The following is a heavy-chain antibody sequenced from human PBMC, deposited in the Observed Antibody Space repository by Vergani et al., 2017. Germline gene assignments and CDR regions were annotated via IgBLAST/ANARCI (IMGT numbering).Heavy chain of an antibody. CDR3: ARDSLVREVAAFYYYYYYGIDV. D-gene: IGHD2-15*01. CDR1: GFTFSSYS. J-gene: IGHJ6*02. Sequence: EVQLVESGGGLVQPGGSLRLSCAASGFTFSSYSMNWVRQAPGKGLEWVSYISSRSSTIYYADSVKGRFTISRDNANNSLYLQMNSLRAEDTAVYYCARDSLVREVAAFYYYYYYGIDVWGQGTTVTVSS. CDR2: ISSRSSTI. V-gene: IGHV3-48*01.